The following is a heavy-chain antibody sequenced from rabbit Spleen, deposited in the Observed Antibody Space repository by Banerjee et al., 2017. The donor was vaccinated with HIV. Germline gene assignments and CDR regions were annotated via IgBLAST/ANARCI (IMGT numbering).Heavy chain of an antibody. CDR3: ARDAGTSFSTYGMDL. CDR1: GFDFSNYG. V-gene: IGHV1S47*01. J-gene: IGHJ6*01. CDR2: IVPIFGVT. D-gene: IGHD8-1*01. Sequence: EQLVESGGGLVQPGGSLKLSCKASGFDFSNYGVTWVRQAPGKGLEWIGYIVPIFGVTYYANWVNGRFTISSHNAQNTLYLQLNSLTAADTATYFCARDAGTSFSTYGMDLWGPGTLVTVS.